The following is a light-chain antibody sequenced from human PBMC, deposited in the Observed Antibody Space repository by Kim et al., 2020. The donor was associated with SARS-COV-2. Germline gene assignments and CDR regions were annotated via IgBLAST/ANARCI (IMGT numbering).Light chain of an antibody. CDR3: QVWDSGVV. Sequence: SYELTQPPSVSVAPGKTARITCGGNNIGSKSVHWYQQKPGQAPVLVIYYDSDRPSGIPERFSGSNSGNTATLTISRVEAEDEADYYCQVWDSGVV. CDR2: YDS. J-gene: IGLJ2*01. CDR1: NIGSKS. V-gene: IGLV3-21*04.